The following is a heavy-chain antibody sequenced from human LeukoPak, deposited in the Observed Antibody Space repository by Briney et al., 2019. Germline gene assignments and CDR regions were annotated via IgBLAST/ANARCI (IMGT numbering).Heavy chain of an antibody. CDR2: ISSSGSTI. D-gene: IGHD3-10*02. CDR1: GFPFSSYE. J-gene: IGHJ6*04. V-gene: IGHV3-48*03. CDR3: AELGITMIGGV. Sequence: GGSLRLSCAASGFPFSSYEMNWVRQAPGEGLEWVSYISSSGSTIYYADSVKGRFTISRDNAKNSLYLQMNSLRAEDTAVYYCAELGITMIGGVWGKGTTVTISS.